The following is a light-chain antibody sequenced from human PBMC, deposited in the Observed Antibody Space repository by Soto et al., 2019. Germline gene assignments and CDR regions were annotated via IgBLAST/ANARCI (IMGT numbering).Light chain of an antibody. CDR3: QQYNGYSRT. V-gene: IGKV1-5*03. J-gene: IGKJ1*01. CDR2: KAS. CDR1: QTISSW. Sequence: DIQITQSPSTLSGSVGDRVTITCRASQTISSWLAWYQQKPGKAPKLLIYKASTLKSGVPSRFSGSGSGTEFTLTISSLQPDDFATYYRQQYNGYSRTFGQGTKVDIK.